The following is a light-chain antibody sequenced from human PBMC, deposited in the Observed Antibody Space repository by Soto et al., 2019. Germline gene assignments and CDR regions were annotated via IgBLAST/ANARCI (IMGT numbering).Light chain of an antibody. Sequence: DIQMTQAPSSLSASVGDRVNITCRASQNIRNSLNWYQQKPGKAPKLLISSTSSLQSGVPSRFSGSGSGTDFTLTISSLQPEDFASYYCQQSYSTPSITFGQGTRLDI. V-gene: IGKV1-39*01. CDR3: QQSYSTPSIT. CDR2: STS. J-gene: IGKJ5*01. CDR1: QNIRNS.